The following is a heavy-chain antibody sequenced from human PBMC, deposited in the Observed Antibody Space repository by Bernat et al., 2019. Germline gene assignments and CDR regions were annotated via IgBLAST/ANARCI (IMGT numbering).Heavy chain of an antibody. J-gene: IGHJ4*02. CDR1: GFTFSSYG. D-gene: IGHD2-15*01. Sequence: VQLVESGGGLVQPGGSLRLSCAASGFTFSSYGMHWVRQAPGKGLEWVAVIWYDGSNKYYADSVKGRFTISRDNSKNTLYLQMNSLRAEDTAVYYCASYCSGGSCYSSGYFDYWGQGTLVTVSS. V-gene: IGHV3-33*08. CDR3: ASYCSGGSCYSSGYFDY. CDR2: IWYDGSNK.